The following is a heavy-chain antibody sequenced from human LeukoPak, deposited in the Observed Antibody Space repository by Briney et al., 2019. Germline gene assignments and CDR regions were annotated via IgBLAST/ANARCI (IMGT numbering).Heavy chain of an antibody. CDR3: ARVGATTFRFDY. V-gene: IGHV4-31*03. Sequence: PSETLSLTCTVSGGSISSGGYYWSWIRQHPGKGLEWIGYIYYSGSTYYNPSLKSRVTISVDTSKNQFSLKLSSVTAADTAVYYCARVGATTFRFDYWGQGTLVTVSS. J-gene: IGHJ4*02. D-gene: IGHD1-26*01. CDR2: IYYSGST. CDR1: GGSISSGGYY.